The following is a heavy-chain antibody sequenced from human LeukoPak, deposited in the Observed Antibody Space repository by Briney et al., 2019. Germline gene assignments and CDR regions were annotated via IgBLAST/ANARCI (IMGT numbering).Heavy chain of an antibody. CDR2: MNPNSGNT. V-gene: IGHV1-8*02. Sequence: ASVTVSCKASGYTFTSYGINWVRQATGQGLEWMGWMNPNSGNTGYAQKFQGRVTMTRNTSISTAYMELSSLRSEDTAVYYCARDLAAAGTRYNWFDPWGQGTLVTVSS. J-gene: IGHJ5*02. D-gene: IGHD6-13*01. CDR3: ARDLAAAGTRYNWFDP. CDR1: GYTFTSYG.